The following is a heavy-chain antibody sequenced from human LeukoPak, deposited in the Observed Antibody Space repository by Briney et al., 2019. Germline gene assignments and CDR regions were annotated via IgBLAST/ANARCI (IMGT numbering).Heavy chain of an antibody. CDR1: GFTFSSYA. V-gene: IGHV3-23*01. J-gene: IGHJ4*02. D-gene: IGHD5-18*01. CDR3: AYAVDTAMVPFDY. CDR2: ISGSGGST. Sequence: GGSLRLSCAASGFTFSSYAMSWLRQAPGKGLKWVSAISGSGGSTYYADSVKGRFTISRDNSKNTLYLQMNSLRAEDTAVYYCAYAVDTAMVPFDYWGQGTLVTVSS.